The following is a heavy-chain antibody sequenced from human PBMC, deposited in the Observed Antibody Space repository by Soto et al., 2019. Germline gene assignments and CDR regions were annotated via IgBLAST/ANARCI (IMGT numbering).Heavy chain of an antibody. CDR2: ICGSGGST. V-gene: IGHV3-23*01. D-gene: IGHD2-2*01. J-gene: IGHJ5*02. Sequence: EVQLLESGGGLVQPGGSLRLSCAASGFTFSSYAMSWVRQAPGKGLEWVSAICGSGGSTYYADSVKGRFTISRDNSKNTLYLQMNSLRAEDTAVYYCAKGGCSSTSCYRSLGGWFDPWGQGTLVTVSS. CDR1: GFTFSSYA. CDR3: AKGGCSSTSCYRSLGGWFDP.